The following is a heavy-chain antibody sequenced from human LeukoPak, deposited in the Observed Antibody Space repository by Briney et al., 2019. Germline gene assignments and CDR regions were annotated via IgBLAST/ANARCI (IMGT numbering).Heavy chain of an antibody. D-gene: IGHD1-14*01. CDR2: ITGSGDYT. CDR1: GFAFSSSA. Sequence: GGSLRLSCAASGFAFSSSAMGWVRQAPGKGLDWGSSITGSGDYTYYADSVKGRFTISRDNSKNTLYLQMNSLRAEDTAVYYCANKPAGFDPWGQGTLVTVSS. V-gene: IGHV3-23*01. CDR3: ANKPAGFDP. J-gene: IGHJ5*02.